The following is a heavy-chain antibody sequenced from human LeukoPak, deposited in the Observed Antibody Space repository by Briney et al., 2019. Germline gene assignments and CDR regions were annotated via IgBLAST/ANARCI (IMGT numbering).Heavy chain of an antibody. J-gene: IGHJ4*02. D-gene: IGHD3-10*01. CDR3: TRRGRGFGELLID. V-gene: IGHV3-73*01. Sequence: GGSPKLSCAASGFTFRGSAIHWVRQPSGKGLEWVGRIRSKANNYATAYAASVKGRFTISRDDSKNTAYLQMNSLKTEDTAVYYCTRRGRGFGELLIDWGQGTLVTVSS. CDR2: IRSKANNYAT. CDR1: GFTFRGSA.